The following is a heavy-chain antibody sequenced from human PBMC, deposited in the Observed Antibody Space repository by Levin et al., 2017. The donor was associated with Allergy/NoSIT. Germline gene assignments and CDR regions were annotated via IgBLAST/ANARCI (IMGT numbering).Heavy chain of an antibody. CDR1: GFTFSSYA. CDR2: ISGSGGST. V-gene: IGHV3-23*01. Sequence: GGSLRLSCAASGFTFSSYAMSWVRQAPGKGLEWVSAISGSGGSTYYADSVKGRFTISRDNSKNTLYLQMNSLRAEDTAVYYCAKGVMDIVVVPAAQSLGWFDPWGQGTLVTVSS. D-gene: IGHD2-2*03. CDR3: AKGVMDIVVVPAAQSLGWFDP. J-gene: IGHJ5*02.